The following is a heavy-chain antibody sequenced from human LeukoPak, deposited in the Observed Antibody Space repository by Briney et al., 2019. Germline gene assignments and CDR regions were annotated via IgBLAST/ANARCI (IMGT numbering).Heavy chain of an antibody. V-gene: IGHV3-7*01. CDR2: IKQDGSGK. J-gene: IGHJ4*02. CDR3: ARVMYSSGWSFDY. Sequence: GGSLRLSCAASGFTFSSYWMSWVRQAPGKGLEWVANIKQDGSGKYYVDSVKGRFTISRDNAKNSLYLQMNSLRAEDTAVYYCARVMYSSGWSFDYWGQGTLVTVSS. CDR1: GFTFSSYW. D-gene: IGHD6-19*01.